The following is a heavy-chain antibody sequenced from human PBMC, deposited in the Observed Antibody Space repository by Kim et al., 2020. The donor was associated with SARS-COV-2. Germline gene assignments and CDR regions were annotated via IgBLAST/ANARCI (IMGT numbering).Heavy chain of an antibody. CDR3: ARGAVSSAGGDF. J-gene: IGHJ4*02. Sequence: TYLNPSLKRRVTISVDTSKNQFSLRLASGTAADTAVYYCARGAVSSAGGDFWGQGTLVTVSS. V-gene: IGHV4-31*02. CDR2: T. D-gene: IGHD3-16*01.